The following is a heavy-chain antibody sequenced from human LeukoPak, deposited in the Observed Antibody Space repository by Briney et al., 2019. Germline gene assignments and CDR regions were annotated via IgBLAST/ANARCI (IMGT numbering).Heavy chain of an antibody. V-gene: IGHV3-21*01. CDR2: ISSSSSYI. D-gene: IGHD6-19*01. J-gene: IGHJ5*02. Sequence: PGRSLRLSCAASGFTFSSYSMNWVRQAPGKGLEWVSSISSSSSYIYYADSVKGRFTISRDNAKNSLYLQMNSLRAEDTAVYYCARAGIAVAGTIFEDNWFDPWGQGTLVTVSS. CDR1: GFTFSSYS. CDR3: ARAGIAVAGTIFEDNWFDP.